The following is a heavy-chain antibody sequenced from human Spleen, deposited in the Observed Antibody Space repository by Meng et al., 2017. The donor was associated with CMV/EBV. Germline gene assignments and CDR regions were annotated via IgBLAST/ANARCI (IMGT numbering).Heavy chain of an antibody. Sequence: VSLRLSCTVSGGSIRSSSYYWGWIRQPPGKGLEWIGSIYYSGSTYYNPSLMSRVTISINTSKNQFSLKLSSVTAADTAVFYFARGGDPDYFDYWGQGTLVTVSS. CDR2: IYYSGST. CDR3: ARGGDPDYFDY. J-gene: IGHJ4*02. CDR1: GGSIRSSSYY. D-gene: IGHD3-16*01. V-gene: IGHV4-39*07.